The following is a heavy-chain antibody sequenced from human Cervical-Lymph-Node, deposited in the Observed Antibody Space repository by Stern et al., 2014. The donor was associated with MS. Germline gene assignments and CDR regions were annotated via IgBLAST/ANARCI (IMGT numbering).Heavy chain of an antibody. CDR1: GFSFTTHY. CDR3: TRVQRERRALDPFDP. D-gene: IGHD1-1*01. J-gene: IGHJ5*02. CDR2: INPNTGTT. Sequence: VQLVQSGAEVKKPGASVNVSCEASGFSFTTHYMHWLRQAPGAGLEWVGMINPNTGTTSYARQFQGRVIITRDTSTSTIYMELTGLRSEDTALDFCTRVQRERRALDPFDPWGQGTLVTVSS. V-gene: IGHV1-46*03.